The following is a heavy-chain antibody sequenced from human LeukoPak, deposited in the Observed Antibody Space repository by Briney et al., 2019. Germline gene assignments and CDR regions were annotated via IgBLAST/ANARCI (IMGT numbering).Heavy chain of an antibody. V-gene: IGHV4-38-2*02. CDR2: LYHSGST. CDR1: GYSISNAYY. CDR3: ARGTFGYSSGWYYFAY. D-gene: IGHD6-19*01. Sequence: SETLSLTCTVSGYSISNAYYWGWIRQPPGKGLEWIGSLYHSGSTYYNPSLKSRVTISVDMSKNQFSLKLSSVTAADTAVYYCARGTFGYSSGWYYFAYWGQGTLVTVSS. J-gene: IGHJ4*02.